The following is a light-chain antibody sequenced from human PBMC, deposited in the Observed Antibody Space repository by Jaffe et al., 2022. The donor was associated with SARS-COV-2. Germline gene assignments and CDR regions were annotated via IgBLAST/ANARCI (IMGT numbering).Light chain of an antibody. J-gene: IGLJ3*02. CDR3: AAWDDSLNGWV. CDR2: SIN. V-gene: IGLV1-44*01. CDR1: SSNIGSNT. Sequence: QSVLTQPPSASGTPGQRATISCSGSSSNIGSNTVNWYQQLPGTAPKLLIYSINQRPSGVPDRFSGSKSGTSASLAISGLQSEDEADYYCAAWDDSLNGWVFGGGTKLTVL.